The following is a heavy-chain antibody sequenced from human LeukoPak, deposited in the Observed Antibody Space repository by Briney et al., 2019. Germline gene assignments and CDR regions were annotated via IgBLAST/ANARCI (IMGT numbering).Heavy chain of an antibody. CDR2: INTFNGNT. CDR3: ARDLGYCSTTGCYRNWFDP. J-gene: IGHJ5*02. V-gene: IGHV1-18*01. CDR1: GYTCTDYG. D-gene: IGHD2-2*03. Sequence: ASVKVSCKASGYTCTDYGITWVRQAPGQGLEWMGWINTFNGNTNYAQNLQGRVTMTADTSATTAYMELRSLRFDDTAVFYCARDLGYCSTTGCYRNWFDPWGQGTLVTVSS.